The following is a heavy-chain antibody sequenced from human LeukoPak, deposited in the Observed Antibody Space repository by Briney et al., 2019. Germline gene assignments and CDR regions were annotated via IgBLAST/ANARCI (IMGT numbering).Heavy chain of an antibody. CDR1: GGSISSGGYY. Sequence: PSQTLSLTCTVSGGSISSGGYYWSWIRQPPGKGLEWIGYIYHSGSTYYNPSLKSRVTISVDRSKNQFSLKLSSVTAADTAVYYCARVRSPYSNWIVVDYWGQGTLVTVSS. V-gene: IGHV4-30-2*01. D-gene: IGHD4-11*01. J-gene: IGHJ4*02. CDR3: ARVRSPYSNWIVVDY. CDR2: IYHSGST.